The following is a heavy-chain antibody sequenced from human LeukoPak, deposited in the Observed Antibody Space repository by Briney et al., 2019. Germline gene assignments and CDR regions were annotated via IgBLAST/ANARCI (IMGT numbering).Heavy chain of an antibody. J-gene: IGHJ4*02. V-gene: IGHV3-23*01. CDR1: GFIVSSDY. D-gene: IGHD6-19*01. Sequence: GGSLRLSCAASGFIVSSDYMSWVRQAPGKGLEWVSGISGSGDSTYYADSVKGRFTISRDNSKNTLYLQMNSLRAEDTAVYYCARRSGIAVAGAFDYWGQGTLVTVSS. CDR3: ARRSGIAVAGAFDY. CDR2: ISGSGDST.